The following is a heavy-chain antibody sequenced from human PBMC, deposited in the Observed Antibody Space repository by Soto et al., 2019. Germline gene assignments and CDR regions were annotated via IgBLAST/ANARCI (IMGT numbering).Heavy chain of an antibody. CDR1: GFTFSGSA. CDR2: IRSKANSYAT. J-gene: IGHJ4*02. Sequence: PGGSLRLSCAASGFTFSGSAMHWVRQASGKGLEWVGRIRSKANSYATAYAASVKGRFTISRDDSKNTAYLQMNSLKTEDTAVYYCARVYHYDYSGYLIWGQGTLVTVSS. V-gene: IGHV3-73*01. CDR3: ARVYHYDYSGYLI. D-gene: IGHD3-22*01.